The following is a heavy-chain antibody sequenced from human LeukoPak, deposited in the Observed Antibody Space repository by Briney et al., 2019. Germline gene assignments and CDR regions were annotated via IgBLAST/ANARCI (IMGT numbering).Heavy chain of an antibody. CDR3: AKSLNSVSYS. CDR1: GFTLSSYG. Sequence: GGSLRLSCAASGFTLSSYGMHWVRQAPGKGLEWVAFIRHDESNSYYAHLVKGRFTISRDNSKNTVYLQMNSLRAEDTAVYFCAKSLNSVSYSWGQGTLVTVSS. J-gene: IGHJ4*02. V-gene: IGHV3-30*02. CDR2: IRHDESNS. D-gene: IGHD1-26*01.